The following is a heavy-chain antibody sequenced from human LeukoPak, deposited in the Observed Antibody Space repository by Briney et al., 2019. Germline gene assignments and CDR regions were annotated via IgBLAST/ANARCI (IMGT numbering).Heavy chain of an antibody. J-gene: IGHJ4*02. CDR2: IWYDGSNK. D-gene: IGHD4-17*01. V-gene: IGHV3-33*01. CDR1: GFTFSSYG. CDR3: ARDAGGSTVTTSDFDY. Sequence: GGSLRLSCAASGFTFSSYGMHWVRQAPGKGLEWVAVIWYDGSNKYYADSVKGRFTISRDNSKNTLYLQMNSLRAEDTAVYYCARDAGGSTVTTSDFDYWGQGTLVTVSS.